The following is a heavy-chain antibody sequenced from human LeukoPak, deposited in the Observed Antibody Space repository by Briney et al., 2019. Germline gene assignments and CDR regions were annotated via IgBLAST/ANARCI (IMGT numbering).Heavy chain of an antibody. Sequence: ASVKVSCKASGYTFTSYGISWVRQAPGQGLERMGWISAYNGNTNYAQKLQGRVTMTTDTSTSTAYMELRSLRSDDTAVYYCARGDGVRFLEWLSYGMDVWGQGTTVTVSS. D-gene: IGHD3-3*01. CDR3: ARGDGVRFLEWLSYGMDV. J-gene: IGHJ6*02. CDR2: ISAYNGNT. CDR1: GYTFTSYG. V-gene: IGHV1-18*01.